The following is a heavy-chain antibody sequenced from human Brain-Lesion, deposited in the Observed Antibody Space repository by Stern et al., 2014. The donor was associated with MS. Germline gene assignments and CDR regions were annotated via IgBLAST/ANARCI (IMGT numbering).Heavy chain of an antibody. Sequence: QVQLQESGPGLVKPSETLSLTCTVSGGSISSSSYYWGWIRQPPGKGLEWIGSIYYRGSPYYNPSLKSRVTISMDTSKNHFSLWLSSVTAADTAVYFCAKLWLGELPESPFDYWGQGTLVTVSS. V-gene: IGHV4-39*02. CDR2: IYYRGSP. CDR1: GGSISSSSYY. CDR3: AKLWLGELPESPFDY. D-gene: IGHD3-10*01. J-gene: IGHJ4*02.